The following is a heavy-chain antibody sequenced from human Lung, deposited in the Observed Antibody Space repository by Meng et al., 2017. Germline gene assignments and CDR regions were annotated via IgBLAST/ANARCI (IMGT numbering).Heavy chain of an antibody. D-gene: IGHD3-10*01. Sequence: GGSLRLSCAASGFTFSSYEMNWVRQAPGKGLEWVSYISSSGSTIYYADSVKGRFTISRDNAKNSLYLQMNSLRAEDTAVYYCARDSITMVRAGRGLDAFDIWGQGTRVT. CDR1: GFTFSSYE. CDR2: ISSSGSTI. V-gene: IGHV3-48*03. J-gene: IGHJ3*02. CDR3: ARDSITMVRAGRGLDAFDI.